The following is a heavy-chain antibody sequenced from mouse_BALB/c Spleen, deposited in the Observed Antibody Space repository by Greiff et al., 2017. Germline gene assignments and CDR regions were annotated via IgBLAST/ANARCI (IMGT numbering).Heavy chain of an antibody. J-gene: IGHJ1*01. CDR2: ILPGSGST. CDR3: ARGDTTVGGYFDV. D-gene: IGHD1-1*01. CDR1: GYTFSSYW. V-gene: IGHV1-9*01. Sequence: QVQLQQSGAELMMPGASVKISCKATGYTFSSYWIEWVKQRPGHGLEWIGEILPGSGSTNYNEKFKGKATFTVDTSSNTAYMQLSSLTSEDSAVFYCARGDTTVGGYFDVWGAGTTVTVSA.